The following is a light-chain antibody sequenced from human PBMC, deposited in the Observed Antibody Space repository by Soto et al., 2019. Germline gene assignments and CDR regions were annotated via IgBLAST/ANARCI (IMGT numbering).Light chain of an antibody. J-gene: IGKJ1*01. CDR3: QQANSFPWT. CDR1: QGTGRW. CDR2: ATS. V-gene: IGKV1D-12*01. Sequence: DIQMTQSPSSVSASVGDRVTISCRASQGTGRWLAWYQQQPGKAPKLLIYATSTLRSGVPSRFSGSGSATDFTLTISSLQPEDFATYYCQQANSFPWTFGQGTKVEIK.